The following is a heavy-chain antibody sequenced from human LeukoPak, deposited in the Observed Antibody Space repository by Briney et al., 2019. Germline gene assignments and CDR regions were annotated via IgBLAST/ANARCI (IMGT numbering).Heavy chain of an antibody. J-gene: IGHJ5*02. CDR2: INHSGTT. CDR3: AAYSSSFGWFDP. D-gene: IGHD6-6*01. Sequence: SETLSLTCGVSAEFYSGYYWSWIRQPPGKGLEWIGDINHSGTTKYNPSLKSRVTISVDTSENQFSLKLSSVTVADTAVYFCAAYSSSFGWFDPWGQGTLVTVSS. V-gene: IGHV4-34*01. CDR1: AEFYSGYY.